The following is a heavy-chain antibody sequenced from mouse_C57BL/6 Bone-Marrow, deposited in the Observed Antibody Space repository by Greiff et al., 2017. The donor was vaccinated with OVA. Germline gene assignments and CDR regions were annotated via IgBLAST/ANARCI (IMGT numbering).Heavy chain of an antibody. CDR3: ARGPPTVVPY. V-gene: IGHV5-17*01. CDR1: GFTFSDYG. J-gene: IGHJ2*01. D-gene: IGHD1-1*01. Sequence: EVKVVESGGGLVKPGGSLKLSCAASGFTFSDYGMHWVRQAPEKGLEWVAYISSGSSTIYYADTVKGRFTISRDNAKNTLFLQMTSLRSEDTAMYYCARGPPTVVPYWGQGTTLTVSS. CDR2: ISSGSSTI.